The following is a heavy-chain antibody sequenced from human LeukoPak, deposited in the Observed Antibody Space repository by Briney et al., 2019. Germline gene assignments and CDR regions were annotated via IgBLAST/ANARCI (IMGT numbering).Heavy chain of an antibody. J-gene: IGHJ6*04. CDR2: ISYSGST. CDR3: ARVSCSSTSCKRYYYYGMDV. D-gene: IGHD2-2*01. V-gene: IGHV4-31*03. Sequence: PSETLSLTCSVSGGSIGSGGSYWSWIRQHPGTGLEWIGYISYSGSTYYNPSLKSRVTISVDTSKNQFSLKLSSVTAADTAVYYCARVSCSSTSCKRYYYYGMDVWGKGTTVTVSS. CDR1: GGSIGSGGSY.